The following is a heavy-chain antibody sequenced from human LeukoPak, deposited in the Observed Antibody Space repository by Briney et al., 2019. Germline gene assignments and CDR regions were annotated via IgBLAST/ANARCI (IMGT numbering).Heavy chain of an antibody. J-gene: IGHJ1*01. V-gene: IGHV3-74*01. CDR1: GFTFSNYW. Sequence: GGSLRLSCAAAGFTFSNYWMHWVRQAPGKGLVWVSRIKSDGGTNYADSVKGRFTISRDNAKNTVSLQMNSLRAEDTGVYYCARAPSEIGGYYPEYLRHWGQGTLVTVSS. CDR3: ARAPSEIGGYYPEYLRH. CDR2: IKSDGGT. D-gene: IGHD3-22*01.